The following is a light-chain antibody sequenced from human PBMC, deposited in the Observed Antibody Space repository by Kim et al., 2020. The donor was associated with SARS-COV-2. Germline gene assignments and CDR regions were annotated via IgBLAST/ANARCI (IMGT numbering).Light chain of an antibody. CDR2: EVS. Sequence: GLSRTISCPGASSDVGTYNRVSWYQQPPGTAPKLMIYEVSNRPSGVPDRFSGSKSGNTASLTISGLQAEDEADYYCSSYTSSNTYVFGTGTKVTVL. CDR1: SSDVGTYNR. J-gene: IGLJ1*01. CDR3: SSYTSSNTYV. V-gene: IGLV2-18*02.